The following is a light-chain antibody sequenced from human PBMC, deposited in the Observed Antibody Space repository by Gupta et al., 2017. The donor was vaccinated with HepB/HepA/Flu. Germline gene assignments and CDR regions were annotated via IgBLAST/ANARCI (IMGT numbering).Light chain of an antibody. Sequence: EIQMTQSPSSLSASVGDRVSIACRASQTISPYLNWYQQKPGRAPNLLIYGAANLQSGFPSRFIGSGSGTDFTLTISSLQPEDLATYYCQQSHITPRTFGQGTKVEIK. CDR3: QQSHITPRT. V-gene: IGKV1-39*01. CDR2: GAA. J-gene: IGKJ1*01. CDR1: QTISPY.